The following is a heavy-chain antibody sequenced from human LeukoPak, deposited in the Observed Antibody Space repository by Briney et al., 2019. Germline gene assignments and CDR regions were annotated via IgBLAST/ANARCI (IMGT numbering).Heavy chain of an antibody. V-gene: IGHV3-74*01. CDR2: ISFDGSDA. CDR3: ASRIAVAGTLAFDI. CDR1: GFTFSGFW. J-gene: IGHJ3*02. Sequence: GGSLRLSCAASGFTFSGFWMHWVRQAPGKGLVWVSCISFDGSDATYADSVKGRFTISRDNAKNTVYLQMNSLRAEDTAVYYCASRIAVAGTLAFDIWGQGTMVTVSS. D-gene: IGHD6-19*01.